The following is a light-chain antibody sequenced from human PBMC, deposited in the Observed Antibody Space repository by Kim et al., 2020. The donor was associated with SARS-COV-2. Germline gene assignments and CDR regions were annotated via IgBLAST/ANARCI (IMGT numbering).Light chain of an antibody. V-gene: IGKV3-20*01. Sequence: LSPGERATLSCTASQSVSSSYLAWYQQKPGQAPRLLIYGASSRATGIPDRFSGSGSGTDFTLTISRLEPEDFAVYYCQQYGSSRTFGQGTKVDIK. CDR2: GAS. CDR1: QSVSSSY. CDR3: QQYGSSRT. J-gene: IGKJ1*01.